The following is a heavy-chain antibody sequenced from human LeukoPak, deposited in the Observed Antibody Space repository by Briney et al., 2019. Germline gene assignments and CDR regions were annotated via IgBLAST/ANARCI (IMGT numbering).Heavy chain of an antibody. V-gene: IGHV4-34*01. CDR2: IIHSGST. D-gene: IGHD2-2*01. Sequence: SETLSLTCAVYGGSFSGYYWSWIRQPPGKGLEWIGEIIHSGSTHYNPSLKSRVTISVDTSTNQCSLKLSSVTAADTAVYYCARGGCSSTSCYAVLDAFDTWGQGTMVTVSS. CDR1: GGSFSGYY. CDR3: ARGGCSSTSCYAVLDAFDT. J-gene: IGHJ3*02.